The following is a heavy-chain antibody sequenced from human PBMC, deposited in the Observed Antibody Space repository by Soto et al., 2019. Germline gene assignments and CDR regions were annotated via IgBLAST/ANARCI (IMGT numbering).Heavy chain of an antibody. D-gene: IGHD6-19*01. CDR1: GYSFTSYW. CDR3: ARDRGWYENNDE. Sequence: GESLKISCKGSGYSFTSYWISWVRQMPGKGLEWMGRIDPSDSYTNYSPSFQGHVTISADKSISTAYLQWSSLKASDTAMYYCARDRGWYENNDEWGQGSLVTGSS. V-gene: IGHV5-10-1*01. J-gene: IGHJ4*02. CDR2: IDPSDSYT.